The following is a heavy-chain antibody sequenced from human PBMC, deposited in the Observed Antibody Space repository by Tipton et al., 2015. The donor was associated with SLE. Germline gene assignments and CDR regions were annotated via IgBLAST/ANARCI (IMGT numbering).Heavy chain of an antibody. CDR3: ARSPGYCSGGSCYELSGMDV. V-gene: IGHV4-61*01. CDR1: GGSVSSASYY. D-gene: IGHD2-15*01. CDR2: IFYSGDA. Sequence: TLSLTCTISGGSVSSASYYWTWIRQPPGKGMEWLGYIFYSGDATYHPSLKSRVTISIDTSKNQFSLKLTSVTAADTAVYYCARSPGYCSGGSCYELSGMDVWGQGTTVTVSS. J-gene: IGHJ6*02.